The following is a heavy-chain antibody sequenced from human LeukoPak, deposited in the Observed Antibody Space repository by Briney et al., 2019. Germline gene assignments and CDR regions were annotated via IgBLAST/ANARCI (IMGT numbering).Heavy chain of an antibody. CDR3: TRDGSGSYYGYFDY. J-gene: IGHJ4*02. CDR1: GFTFGDYA. CDR2: IRSKAYGGTT. V-gene: IGHV3-49*04. Sequence: AGGSLRLSCTASGFTFGDYAMSWVRQAPGKGLEWVGFIRSKAYGGTTEYAASVKGRFTISRDDSKSIAYLQMNSLKTEDTAVYYCTRDGSGSYYGYFDYWGQGTLVTVSS. D-gene: IGHD3-10*01.